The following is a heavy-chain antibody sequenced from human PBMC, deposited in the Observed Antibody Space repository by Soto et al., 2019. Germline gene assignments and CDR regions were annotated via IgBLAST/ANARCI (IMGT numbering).Heavy chain of an antibody. D-gene: IGHD1-1*01. Sequence: VQLVESGGDLVQPGGSLRLSCAGSGFSFSRYSIHWVRQAPGKGPEYVAVISSNGATTYYADSVKGRFTISRDNSKNTAFLQMGSLRDEDMAVYFCAREAGTPGLWYFDLWGRGTLVTVSS. V-gene: IGHV3-64*07. CDR2: ISSNGATT. J-gene: IGHJ2*01. CDR1: GFSFSRYS. CDR3: AREAGTPGLWYFDL.